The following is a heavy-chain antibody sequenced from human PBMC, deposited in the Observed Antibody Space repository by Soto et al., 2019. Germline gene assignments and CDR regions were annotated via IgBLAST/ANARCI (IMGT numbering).Heavy chain of an antibody. CDR2: ISGSGGST. CDR1: GFTFSSYA. J-gene: IGHJ6*02. CDR3: AKRHYYDSSGYSVIHYYYYGMDV. Sequence: GGSLSLSCAASGFTFSSYAMSWVRQAPGKGLEWVSAISGSGGSTYYADSVKGRFTISRDNSKNTLYLQMNSLRAEDTAVYYCAKRHYYDSSGYSVIHYYYYGMDVWGQGTTVTVSS. D-gene: IGHD3-22*01. V-gene: IGHV3-23*01.